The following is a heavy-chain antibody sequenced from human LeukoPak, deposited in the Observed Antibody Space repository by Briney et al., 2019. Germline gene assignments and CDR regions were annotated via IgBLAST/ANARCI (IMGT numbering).Heavy chain of an antibody. J-gene: IGHJ4*02. Sequence: PGGSLRLSCAASGFTFSSYSMNWVRQAPGKGLEWVSSISSSSSYIYYADSVKGRFTISRDNAKNSLYPQMNSLRAEDTAVYYCARWTSSGWYQGDFDYWGQGTLVTVSS. CDR2: ISSSSSYI. D-gene: IGHD6-19*01. CDR1: GFTFSSYS. CDR3: ARWTSSGWYQGDFDY. V-gene: IGHV3-21*01.